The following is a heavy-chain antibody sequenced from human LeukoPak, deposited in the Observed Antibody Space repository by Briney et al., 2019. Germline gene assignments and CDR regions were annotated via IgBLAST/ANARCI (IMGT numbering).Heavy chain of an antibody. D-gene: IGHD4-17*01. V-gene: IGHV4-59*01. J-gene: IGHJ4*02. CDR2: IYYFGST. CDR3: ARGDYGDYVGMDY. CDR1: GGSIDTYY. Sequence: SETLSLTCTVSGGSIDTYYWSWIRQPPGKGLEWIGYIYYFGSTDYDPSLKSRVTISVDTSKNQLSLKLSSVTVADTAVYYCARGDYGDYVGMDYWGQGTLVTVSS.